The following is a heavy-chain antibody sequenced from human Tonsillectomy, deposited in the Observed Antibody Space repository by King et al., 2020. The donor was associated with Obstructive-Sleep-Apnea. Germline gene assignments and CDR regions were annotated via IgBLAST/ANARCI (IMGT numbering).Heavy chain of an antibody. V-gene: IGHV3-30*04. J-gene: IGHJ4*01. CDR3: AREDGDYKSPIGY. CDR1: GFTFSSYA. D-gene: IGHD4/OR15-4a*01. CDR2: ISDDGDNE. Sequence: VQLVESGGGVIHPGRSLRLSCAASGFTFSSYAMHWVRQAPGKGLEWVRVISDDGDNEYYADSVKGRFTISRDNSKNTLYLQMNSLRPEDTAVYYCAREDGDYKSPIGYWGHGTLVTVSS.